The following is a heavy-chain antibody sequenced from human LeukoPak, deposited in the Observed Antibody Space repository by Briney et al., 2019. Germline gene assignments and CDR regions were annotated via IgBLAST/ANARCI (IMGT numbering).Heavy chain of an antibody. V-gene: IGHV3-23*01. CDR2: ISGSGGST. D-gene: IGHD2-2*01. J-gene: IGHJ4*02. Sequence: PGGTLRLSCAASGFTFSSYGMSWVRQAPGKGLEWVSAISGSGGSTYYADSVKGRFTISRDNSKNTLYLQMNSLRAEDTAVYYCAKDKRHCSSTSCYGPLYYFDYWGQGTLVTVSS. CDR3: AKDKRHCSSTSCYGPLYYFDY. CDR1: GFTFSSYG.